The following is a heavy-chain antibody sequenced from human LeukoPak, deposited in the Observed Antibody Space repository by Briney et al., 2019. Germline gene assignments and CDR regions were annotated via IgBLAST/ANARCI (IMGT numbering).Heavy chain of an antibody. CDR1: GGSISSYY. D-gene: IGHD3-22*01. J-gene: IGHJ4*02. Sequence: SETLSLTCTVSGGSISSYYWSWIRQPAGKGLEWIGRICNSGSTNYNPSLKSRVTMSLDASNNQFSLRLSSVTAADTAVYYCARDNYDSSGYYDYWGQGTLVTVSS. CDR2: ICNSGST. V-gene: IGHV4-4*07. CDR3: ARDNYDSSGYYDY.